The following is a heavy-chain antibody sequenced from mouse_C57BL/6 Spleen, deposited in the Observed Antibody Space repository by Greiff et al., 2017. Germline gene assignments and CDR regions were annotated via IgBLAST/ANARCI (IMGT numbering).Heavy chain of an antibody. CDR1: GYSITSGYY. CDR2: ISYDGSN. V-gene: IGHV3-6*01. CDR3: ARGSNLDY. Sequence: EVKLQESGPGLVKPSQSLSLTCSVTGYSITSGYYWNWIRQFPGNKLEWMGYISYDGSNNYNPSLNNRISITRDTSKNQFCLKLKSVTTEDTATYYCARGSNLDYWGQGTTLTVSS. J-gene: IGHJ2*01. D-gene: IGHD2-5*01.